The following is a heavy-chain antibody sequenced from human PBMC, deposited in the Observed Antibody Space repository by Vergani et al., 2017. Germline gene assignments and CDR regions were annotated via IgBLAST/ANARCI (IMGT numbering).Heavy chain of an antibody. J-gene: IGHJ2*01. CDR2: IYNSGNG. V-gene: IGHV4-39*01. CDR1: GDSIISRSHY. CDR3: ASGKYYSDSTSHFRGRYFDV. D-gene: IGHD3-16*01. Sequence: QMQLQESGPGLVKASETLSLTCTVSGDSIISRSHYWGWIRQPPGKGLDWIGSIYNSGNGDSSTSLKSRVTISADTSKNQFSLRLTSVTAADTAVYYCASGKYYSDSTSHFRGRYFDVWGRGTLVTVPS.